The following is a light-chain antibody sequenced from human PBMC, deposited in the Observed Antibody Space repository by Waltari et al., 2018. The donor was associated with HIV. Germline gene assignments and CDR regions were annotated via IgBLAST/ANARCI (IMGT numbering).Light chain of an antibody. CDR3: HVWDSSTVV. CDR1: NIGSKT. CDR2: WDS. Sequence: SYELTQPLSVSVALGQTARITCGGNNIGSKTVHWYQQKPGQAPVLVIYWDSNRPSGIPERFPGSNSGNTATLTISRAQAGDEADYYCHVWDSSTVVFGGGTKLTVL. V-gene: IGLV3-9*01. J-gene: IGLJ2*01.